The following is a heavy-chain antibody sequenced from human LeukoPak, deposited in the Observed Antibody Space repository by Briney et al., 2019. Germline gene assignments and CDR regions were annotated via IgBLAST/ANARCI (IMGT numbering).Heavy chain of an antibody. Sequence: GGPLRLSCAASGFTFSSYWMTWVRQAPGKGLEYVANIKQEESEKYYVDSVKGRFTISRDNAKNSLYLKMNSLRAEDTAVYYCARQGSSISCDSLAPLDYWGQGTLVTVSS. CDR3: ARQGSSISCDSLAPLDY. D-gene: IGHD2-2*01. V-gene: IGHV3-7*01. J-gene: IGHJ4*02. CDR1: GFTFSSYW. CDR2: IKQEESEK.